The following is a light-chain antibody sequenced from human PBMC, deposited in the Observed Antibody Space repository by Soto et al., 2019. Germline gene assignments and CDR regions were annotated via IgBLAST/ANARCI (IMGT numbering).Light chain of an antibody. CDR3: QHYETFPLT. CDR1: QSISGW. CDR2: KAS. Sequence: DIQMTKSPATLSASVGDRVTIGCRASQSISGWLAWYQQKPGKAPKLLIYKASIVESGVPSRFSGSGSATEFTLTISSLQPEDFAAYYCQHYETFPLTFGGGTQL. V-gene: IGKV1-5*03. J-gene: IGKJ4*01.